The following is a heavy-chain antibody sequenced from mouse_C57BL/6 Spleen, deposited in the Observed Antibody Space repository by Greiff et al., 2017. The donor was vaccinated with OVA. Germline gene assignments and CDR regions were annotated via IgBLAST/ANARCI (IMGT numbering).Heavy chain of an antibody. Sequence: QVQLQQPGAELVRPGTSVKLSCKASGYTFTSYWMHWVKQRPGQGLEWIGGIDPSDSYTNYNQKFKGKATLTVDTSSSTAYMQLSSLTSEDSAVYYGARFITAPYDYAMDYWGQGTSVTVSS. CDR2: IDPSDSYT. J-gene: IGHJ4*01. CDR3: ARFITAPYDYAMDY. CDR1: GYTFTSYW. D-gene: IGHD1-1*01. V-gene: IGHV1-59*01.